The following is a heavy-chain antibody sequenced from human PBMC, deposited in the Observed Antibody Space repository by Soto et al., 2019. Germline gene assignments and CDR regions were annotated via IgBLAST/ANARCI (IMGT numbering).Heavy chain of an antibody. J-gene: IGHJ6*02. CDR1: GFTFSDYY. D-gene: IGHD2-2*01. Sequence: GGSLRLSCAASGFTFSDYYMSWIRQAPGKGLEWVSYISSSGSTIYYADSVKGRFTISRDNAKNSLYLQMNSLRAEDTAVCYCAREDCSSTSCPSYYYYGMDVWGQGTTVTVSS. CDR3: AREDCSSTSCPSYYYYGMDV. CDR2: ISSSGSTI. V-gene: IGHV3-11*01.